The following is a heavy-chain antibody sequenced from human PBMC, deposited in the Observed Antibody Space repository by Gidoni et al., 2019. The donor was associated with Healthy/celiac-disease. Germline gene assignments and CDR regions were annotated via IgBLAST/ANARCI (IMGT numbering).Heavy chain of an antibody. CDR1: GFTFSSYE. J-gene: IGHJ6*02. D-gene: IGHD5-18*01. V-gene: IGHV3-48*03. CDR2: ISSSGSTI. CDR3: ARAQHYYYYGMDV. Sequence: EVQLVESGGGLVQPGGSLRLSCAASGFTFSSYEMNWVRQAPGKGLEWVSYISSSGSTIYYADSVKGRFTISRDNAKNSLYLQMNSLRAEDTAVYYCARAQHYYYYGMDVWGQGTTVTVSS.